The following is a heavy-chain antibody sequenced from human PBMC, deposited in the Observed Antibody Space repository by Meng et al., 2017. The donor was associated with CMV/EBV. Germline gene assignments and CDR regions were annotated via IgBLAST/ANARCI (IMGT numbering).Heavy chain of an antibody. Sequence: SWAASGFTFSSYAMHWVRQAPGKGLEWVAVISYDGSNKYYADSVKGRFTISRDNSKNTLYLQMNSLRAEDTAVYYCARGQAAAGTVYWGQGTLVTVSS. V-gene: IGHV3-30*04. D-gene: IGHD6-13*01. CDR3: ARGQAAAGTVY. J-gene: IGHJ4*02. CDR2: ISYDGSNK. CDR1: GFTFSSYA.